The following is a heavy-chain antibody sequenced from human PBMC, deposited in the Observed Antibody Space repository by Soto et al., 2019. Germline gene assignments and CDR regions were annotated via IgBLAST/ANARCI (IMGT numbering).Heavy chain of an antibody. V-gene: IGHV4-4*02. CDR2: ISQSGGT. J-gene: IGHJ4*02. CDR3: ARAYSPGY. CDR1: GDSISSNNW. D-gene: IGHD5-12*01. Sequence: SETLSLTCAVSGDSISSNNWWNWVRQPPGKGLEWIGEISQSGGTNYNPSLKSRVTISVDKSKNQFSLKLTSVTAADTAVYYCARAYSPGYWGQGTLVTVSS.